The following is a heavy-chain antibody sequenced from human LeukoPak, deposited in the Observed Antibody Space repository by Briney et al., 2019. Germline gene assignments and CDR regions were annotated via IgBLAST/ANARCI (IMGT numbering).Heavy chain of an antibody. J-gene: IGHJ6*03. CDR1: GFTFSSYG. CDR2: ISGSGGST. D-gene: IGHD3-10*01. Sequence: AGGTLRLSCAASGFTFSSYGMSWVRQAPGKGLEWVSAISGSGGSTYYADSVKGRFTISRDNSKNTLYLQMNSLRPEDTAVYYCAKFGSRLRSYYYYMDVWGKGTTVTISS. CDR3: AKFGSRLRSYYYYMDV. V-gene: IGHV3-23*01.